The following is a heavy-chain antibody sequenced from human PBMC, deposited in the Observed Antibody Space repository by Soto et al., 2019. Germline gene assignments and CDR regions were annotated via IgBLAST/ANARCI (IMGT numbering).Heavy chain of an antibody. V-gene: IGHV1-24*01. CDR1: GYTLTELS. Sequence: GASVKVSCKVSGYTLTELSMHWVRQAPGKGLEWMGGFDPEDGETIYAQKFQGRVTMTEDTSTDTAYMELSSLRSEDTAVYYCATARPTCIAVARCDAFDIWGQGTMVTVSS. CDR2: FDPEDGET. CDR3: ATARPTCIAVARCDAFDI. J-gene: IGHJ3*02. D-gene: IGHD6-19*01.